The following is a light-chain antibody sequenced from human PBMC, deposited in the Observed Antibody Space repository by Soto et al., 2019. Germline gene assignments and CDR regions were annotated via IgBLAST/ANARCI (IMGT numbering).Light chain of an antibody. CDR3: SSYTGSSTXYV. CDR1: SSDVGGYNY. J-gene: IGLJ1*01. Sequence: QSALTQPASVSGSPGQSITISCTGTSSDVGGYNYVSWYQQHPGKAPKLMIYEVSNRPSGVSNRFSGSKSGNTASLTISGLQAEDEADYYCSSYTGSSTXYVXXXGTKLTXL. V-gene: IGLV2-14*01. CDR2: EVS.